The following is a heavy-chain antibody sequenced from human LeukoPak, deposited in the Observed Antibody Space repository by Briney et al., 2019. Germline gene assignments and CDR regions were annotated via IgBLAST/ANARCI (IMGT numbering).Heavy chain of an antibody. V-gene: IGHV4-59*12. CDR3: ARAGEYCSGGRCYSPGYYYYMDV. CDR1: GHSISSYY. J-gene: IGHJ6*03. CDR2: IYYSGST. Sequence: SETLSLTCTVSGHSISSYYWSWIRQPPGKGLEWIGFIYYSGSTNYNPSLKSRVTISVDTSKNQFSLNLSSVTAADTAVYYCARAGEYCSGGRCYSPGYYYYMDVWGKGTTVTVSS. D-gene: IGHD2-15*01.